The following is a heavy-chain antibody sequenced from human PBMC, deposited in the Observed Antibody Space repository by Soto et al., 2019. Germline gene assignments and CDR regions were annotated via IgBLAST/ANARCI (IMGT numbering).Heavy chain of an antibody. CDR2: IYYSGST. J-gene: IGHJ4*02. CDR3: ARLQGPLLAGTVDQ. V-gene: IGHV4-39*01. Sequence: SETRSLTCTFACDSISTAIYYLGWARQPAGEGLGWIGSIYYSGSTYYNPSLKSRVTISVDTSKNQFSLKLSSVTAADTAVYYCARLQGPLLAGTVDQWGQGTLVTVSS. D-gene: IGHD6-19*01. CDR1: CDSISTAIYY.